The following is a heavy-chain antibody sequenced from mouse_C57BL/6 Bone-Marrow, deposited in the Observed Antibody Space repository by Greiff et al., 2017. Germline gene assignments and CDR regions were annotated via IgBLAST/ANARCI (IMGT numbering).Heavy chain of an antibody. Sequence: VQLQQSGPELVKPGASVKISCKASGYTFTDYYMNWVKQSHGKSLEWIGDINPNNGGTSYNQKFKGKATLTVDKSSSTAYMELRSLTSEDSAVYYCARGGLMDDWGQGTSVTVSS. V-gene: IGHV1-26*01. J-gene: IGHJ4*01. CDR3: ARGGLMDD. CDR1: GYTFTDYY. CDR2: INPNNGGT.